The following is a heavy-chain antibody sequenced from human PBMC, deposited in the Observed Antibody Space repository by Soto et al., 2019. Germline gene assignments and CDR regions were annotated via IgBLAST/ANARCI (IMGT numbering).Heavy chain of an antibody. CDR2: IYDSGTT. V-gene: IGHV4-59*12. J-gene: IGHJ4*02. CDR1: GGSISSYY. Sequence: PSETLSLTCTVSGGSISSYYWSWIRQPPGKGLEWIGYIYDSGTTYYNPSLKSRVSISIDTSKNQFSLKLTSVTAADTAVYYCARDRTFDYWGQGTLVTVSS. CDR3: ARDRTFDY.